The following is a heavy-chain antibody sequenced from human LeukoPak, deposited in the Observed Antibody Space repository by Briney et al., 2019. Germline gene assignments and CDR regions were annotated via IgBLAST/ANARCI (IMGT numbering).Heavy chain of an antibody. CDR2: ISSNGGST. CDR3: ARNGDCSSTSCYPLAPHY. V-gene: IGHV3-64*01. J-gene: IGHJ4*02. D-gene: IGHD2-2*01. Sequence: GALRLSCAASGFTFSSYAMHWVRQAPGKGLEYVSAISSNGGSTYYANSVKGRFTISRDNSKNTLYLQMGSLRAEDMAVYYCARNGDCSSTSCYPLAPHYWGQGTLVTVSS. CDR1: GFTFSSYA.